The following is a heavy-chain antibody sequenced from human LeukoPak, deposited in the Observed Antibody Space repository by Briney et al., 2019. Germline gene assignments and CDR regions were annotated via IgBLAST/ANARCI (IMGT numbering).Heavy chain of an antibody. J-gene: IGHJ6*02. CDR1: GFTFSSYS. D-gene: IGHD2-2*01. Sequence: PGGSLRLSCAASGFTFSSYSMNWVRQAPGKGLGWVSSISSSSSYIYYADSVKGRFTISRDNAKNSLYLQMNSLRAEDTAAYYCARDRVVVVPAAPGYYYYYGMDVWGQGTTVTVSS. V-gene: IGHV3-21*01. CDR3: ARDRVVVVPAAPGYYYYYGMDV. CDR2: ISSSSSYI.